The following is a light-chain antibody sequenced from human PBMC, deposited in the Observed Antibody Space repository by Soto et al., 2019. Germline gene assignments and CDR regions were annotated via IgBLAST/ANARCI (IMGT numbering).Light chain of an antibody. CDR2: GTS. V-gene: IGKV3-20*01. CDR1: QTISNNH. CDR3: QYYGTSTT. Sequence: EIVLTQSPGTLSLSPGEXXTLSCRSSQTISNNHLAWYQQKXSRATMLLIHGTSKRSPSIPDRFSGMCSLTELTLTFSRLEPGDFAVYYCQYYGTSTTFGGGTKVDIK. J-gene: IGKJ4*01.